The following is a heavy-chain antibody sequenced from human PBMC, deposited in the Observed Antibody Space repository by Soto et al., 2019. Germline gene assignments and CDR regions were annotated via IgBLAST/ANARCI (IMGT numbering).Heavy chain of an antibody. D-gene: IGHD6-25*01. Sequence: GASVKVSCKTSGFTFTSSAVQWVRQARGQRLEWIGWIVVGIGNTNYEQKFQGRVTITADESTSTAYMELSSLRCEDTAVYYCARDRGSGYAYYYHGIDVWGQGTTVTVSS. J-gene: IGHJ6*02. CDR3: ARDRGSGYAYYYHGIDV. V-gene: IGHV1-58*01. CDR2: IVVGIGNT. CDR1: GFTFTSSA.